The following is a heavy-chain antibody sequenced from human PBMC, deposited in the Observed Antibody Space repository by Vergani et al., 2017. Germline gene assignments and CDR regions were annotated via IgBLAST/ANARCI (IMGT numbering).Heavy chain of an antibody. V-gene: IGHV1-18*01. J-gene: IGHJ3*02. D-gene: IGHD6-19*01. Sequence: QLEQSGPEVKKPGASLRVSCKTSGYTFTSYALNWVRQAPGQGLEWLGWVSTFDGITHYAQHLQGRVTMTADPSTDTAYMELSSLGSDDTAIYYCAGGLVRTVAGSPFEIWGQGTMVTVSS. CDR2: VSTFDGIT. CDR1: GYTFTSYA. CDR3: AGGLVRTVAGSPFEI.